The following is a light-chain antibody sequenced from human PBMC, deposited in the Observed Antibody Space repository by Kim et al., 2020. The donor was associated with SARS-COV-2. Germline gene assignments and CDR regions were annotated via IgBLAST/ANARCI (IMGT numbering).Light chain of an antibody. V-gene: IGKV1-5*01. Sequence: SSLSASVGDRVTLTCRASQSVSRWLAWYLQKPGKAPKLLIYDGSNLQSGVPSRFSGSGSGTEFTLTISSLQPDDFAIYYCQHRQTFGKGTKVDIK. CDR2: DGS. J-gene: IGKJ1*01. CDR1: QSVSRW. CDR3: QHRQT.